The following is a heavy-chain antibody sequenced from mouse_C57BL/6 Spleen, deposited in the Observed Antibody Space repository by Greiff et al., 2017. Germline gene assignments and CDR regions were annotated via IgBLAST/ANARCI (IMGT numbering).Heavy chain of an antibody. V-gene: IGHV7-3*01. CDR1: GFTFTDYY. CDR2: IRNKANGYTT. CDR3: ARSGPCYAMDY. J-gene: IGHJ4*01. Sequence: EVKLVESGGGLVQPGGSLSLSCAASGFTFTDYYMSWVRQPPGKALEWLGFIRNKANGYTTEYSASVKGRFTISRDNSQSILYLQMKALRAEDRATYYCARSGPCYAMDYGGQGTSVTVSS.